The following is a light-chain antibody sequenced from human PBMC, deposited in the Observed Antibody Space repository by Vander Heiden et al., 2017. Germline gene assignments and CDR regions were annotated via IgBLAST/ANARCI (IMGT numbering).Light chain of an antibody. V-gene: IGLV2-8*01. CDR1: SSDVGDFHY. CDR3: SSYAGSSYCGVL. CDR2: VVN. J-gene: IGLJ2*01. Sequence: QSALTQAPSASGSPGQSVTISCTGTSSDVGDFHYVSWYQQHPGKVHTLMIYVVNNRPSRSPDRFSVSKSSNAASLTVSGRQAEDEADDYCSSYAGSSYCGVLFGGGTKLTVL.